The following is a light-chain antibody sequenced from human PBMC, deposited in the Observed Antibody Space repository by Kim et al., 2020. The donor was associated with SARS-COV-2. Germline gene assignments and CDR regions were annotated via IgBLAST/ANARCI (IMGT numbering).Light chain of an antibody. J-gene: IGKJ4*01. CDR1: QSISSY. V-gene: IGKV1-39*01. CDR3: QQSYSTPQLT. CDR2: AAS. Sequence: VGDRVTITCRASQSISSYLNWYQQRPGKAPKLLIYAASSLQSGVPSRFSGSGAGTDFTLTISSLQPEDFATYYCQQSYSTPQLTFGGGTKVDIK.